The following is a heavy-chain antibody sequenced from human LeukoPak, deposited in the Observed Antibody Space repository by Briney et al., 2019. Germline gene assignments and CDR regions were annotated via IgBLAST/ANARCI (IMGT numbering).Heavy chain of an antibody. CDR3: ARVSSSWYYFDY. Sequence: LTGGSLRLSCAASGFSVRSNYMSWVRQAPGKGLEWVSVLYNDGSTYYADSVKGRFTISRDNSKNTLYLQMNSLRAEDTAVYYCARVSSSWYYFDYWGQGTLVTVSS. J-gene: IGHJ4*02. V-gene: IGHV3-66*01. CDR1: GFSVRSNY. D-gene: IGHD6-13*01. CDR2: LYNDGST.